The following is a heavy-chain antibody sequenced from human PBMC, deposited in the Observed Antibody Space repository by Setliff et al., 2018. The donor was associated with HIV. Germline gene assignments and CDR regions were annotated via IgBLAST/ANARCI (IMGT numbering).Heavy chain of an antibody. CDR1: GYTFTSYG. V-gene: IGHV1-18*01. D-gene: IGHD3-10*01. Sequence: GASVKVSCKASGYTFTSYGISWVRQAPGQGLEWMGWISAYNGNTNYAQKLQGRVTMTTDTSTSTAYMELRSLRSDDTAVYYCARDPLVRGPFRQFDLWGQGTVVTVSS. CDR2: ISAYNGNT. CDR3: ARDPLVRGPFRQFDL. J-gene: IGHJ3*01.